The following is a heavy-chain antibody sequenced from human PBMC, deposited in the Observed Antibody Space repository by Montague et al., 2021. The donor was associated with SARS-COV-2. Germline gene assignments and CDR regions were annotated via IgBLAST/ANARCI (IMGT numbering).Heavy chain of an antibody. CDR1: GGSVSSGDYS. Sequence: TLSLTCVVSGGSVSSGDYSWSWIRQSPGKGLEWIGYIYQSGSAYYNPSLKSRVTISIDPSNNQFSLNLRSVTAADTGLYYCATGTRMYVVDFWGQGTTVTVSS. CDR2: IYQSGSA. CDR3: ATGTRMYVVDF. J-gene: IGHJ6*02. D-gene: IGHD3-10*01. V-gene: IGHV4-30-2*06.